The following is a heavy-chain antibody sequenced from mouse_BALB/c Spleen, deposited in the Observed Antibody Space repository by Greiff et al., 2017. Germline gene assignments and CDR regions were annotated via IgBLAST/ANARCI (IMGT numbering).Heavy chain of an antibody. V-gene: IGHV5-6-3*01. D-gene: IGHD2-1*01. CDR1: GFTFSSYG. CDR3: ARVGGNSMDY. CDR2: INSNGGST. Sequence: EVKLMESGGGLVQPGGSLKLSCAASGFTFSSYGMSWVRQTPDKRLELVATINSNGGSTYYPDSVKGRFTISRDNAKNTLYLQMSSLKSEDTAMYYCARVGGNSMDYWGQGTSVTVSS. J-gene: IGHJ4*01.